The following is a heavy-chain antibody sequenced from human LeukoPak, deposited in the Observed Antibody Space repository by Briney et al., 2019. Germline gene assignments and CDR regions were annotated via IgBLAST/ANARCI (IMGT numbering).Heavy chain of an antibody. CDR2: INPGSGSA. CDR3: ARHEWELLHWFDP. D-gene: IGHD1-26*01. J-gene: IGHJ5*02. CDR1: GYTFTSYY. V-gene: IGHV1-46*01. Sequence: ASVKVSCKASGYTFTSYYIHWVRQAPGQGLEWMGIINPGSGSASYAQKFQGRVTMTRDTSTSTVYMELSSLTSEDTAVYYCARHEWELLHWFDPWGQGTLVTVSS.